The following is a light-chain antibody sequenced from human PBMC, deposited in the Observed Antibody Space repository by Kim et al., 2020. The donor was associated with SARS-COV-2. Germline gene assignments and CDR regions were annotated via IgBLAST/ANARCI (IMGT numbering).Light chain of an antibody. V-gene: IGKV3-20*01. Sequence: EIVLTQSPGTLSLSPGERATLSCRASQSVISTYLAWYHQKPGQAPRLLIYGASSRATDIPDRFSGSGSGTNFTLSISRLEPEDFAVYYCQHYGTSPTFGGGTKVDIK. CDR2: GAS. CDR1: QSVISTY. J-gene: IGKJ4*01. CDR3: QHYGTSPT.